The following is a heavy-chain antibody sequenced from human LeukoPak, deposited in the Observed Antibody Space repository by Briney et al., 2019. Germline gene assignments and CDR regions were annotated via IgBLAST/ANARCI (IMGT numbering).Heavy chain of an antibody. CDR1: GFTFSSYA. CDR3: ARDFTMVRGVVGVFDY. Sequence: PGGSLRLSCAASGFTFSSYAMHWVRQARGKGLEWVAVISYDGSNKYYADSVKGRFTISRDNSKNTLYLQMNSLRAEDTAVYYCARDFTMVRGVVGVFDYWGQGTLVTVSS. J-gene: IGHJ4*02. V-gene: IGHV3-30*04. CDR2: ISYDGSNK. D-gene: IGHD3-10*01.